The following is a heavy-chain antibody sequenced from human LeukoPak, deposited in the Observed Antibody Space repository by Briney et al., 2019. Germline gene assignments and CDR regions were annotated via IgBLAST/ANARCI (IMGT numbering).Heavy chain of an antibody. V-gene: IGHV4-59*01. Sequence: PSETLSLTCTVSGGSISSYYWSWIRQPPGKGLEWIGYIYYSGSTNYNPSLKSRVTISVDTSKNQFSLKLSSVTAADTAVYYCAIGNWNYVWFDPWGQGTLVTVSS. J-gene: IGHJ5*02. CDR1: GGSISSYY. CDR2: IYYSGST. CDR3: AIGNWNYVWFDP. D-gene: IGHD1-7*01.